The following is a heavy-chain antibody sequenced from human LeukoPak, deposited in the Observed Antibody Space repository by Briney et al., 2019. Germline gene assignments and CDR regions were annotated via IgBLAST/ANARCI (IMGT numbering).Heavy chain of an antibody. CDR2: IYYSGST. V-gene: IGHV4-31*03. CDR1: GGSISSGGYY. CDR3: ARGSSSGSPSY. J-gene: IGHJ4*02. Sequence: SETLSLTCTVSGGSISSGGYYWSWIRQHPGKGLEWTGYIYYSGSTYYNPSLKSRLTISVDTSKNQFSLELSSVTAADTALYYCARGSSSGSPSYWGQGTLVTVSS. D-gene: IGHD6-19*01.